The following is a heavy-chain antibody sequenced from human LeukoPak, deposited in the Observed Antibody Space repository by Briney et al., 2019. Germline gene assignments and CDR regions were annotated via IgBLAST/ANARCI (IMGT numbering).Heavy chain of an antibody. J-gene: IGHJ4*02. Sequence: ASEKVSCKASGYTFTSYYMHWVRQAPGQGLEWMAIINPSGGSTSYAQKFQGRVTMTRDTSTSTVYMELSSLRSEDTAVYYCARDSRPSYDSSGYYYPGDYWGQGTLVTVSS. D-gene: IGHD3-22*01. CDR1: GYTFTSYY. CDR2: INPSGGST. CDR3: ARDSRPSYDSSGYYYPGDY. V-gene: IGHV1-46*01.